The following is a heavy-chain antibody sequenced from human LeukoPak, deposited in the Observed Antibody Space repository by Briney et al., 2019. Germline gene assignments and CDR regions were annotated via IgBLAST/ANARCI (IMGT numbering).Heavy chain of an antibody. CDR1: GDTFTSYG. V-gene: IGHV1-18*01. CDR3: AREDNWFDP. CDR2: ISAYNGNT. J-gene: IGHJ5*02. Sequence: ASVKVSCKASGDTFTSYGISWGRQAPGQGLEGMGWISAYNGNTNYAQKLQGSVTMTTDTTTSTAYMELRSLRSDDTAVYYCAREDNWFDPWGQGTLVTVSS.